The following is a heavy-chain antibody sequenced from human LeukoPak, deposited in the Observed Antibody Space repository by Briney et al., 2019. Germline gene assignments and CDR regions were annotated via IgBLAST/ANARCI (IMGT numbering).Heavy chain of an antibody. CDR3: ARDSLIQYGSGSYWGFDY. J-gene: IGHJ4*02. CDR1: GFIFSNYW. CDR2: IKKDGSDK. D-gene: IGHD3-10*01. Sequence: EGSLRLSCAASGFIFSNYWMSWVRQAPGKGPEWVADIKKDGSDKYYVGSVKGRFTISRDNAKNSLYLQMNSLRAEDTAVYYCARDSLIQYGSGSYWGFDYWGQGILVTVSS. V-gene: IGHV3-7*03.